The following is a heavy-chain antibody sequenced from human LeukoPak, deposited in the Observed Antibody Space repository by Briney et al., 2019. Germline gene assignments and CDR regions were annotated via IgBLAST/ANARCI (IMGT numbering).Heavy chain of an antibody. CDR2: TYYRSKWYN. CDR1: GDSVSSNSAA. D-gene: IGHD3-22*01. Sequence: SQTLSHTCAISGDSVSSNSAAWNWIRQSPSRGLEWLGRTYYRSKWYNDYAVSVKSRITINPDTSKNQFSLQMNSVTPEDTAVYYCAREAYYYDSSRPHDAFDIWGQGTMVTFSS. J-gene: IGHJ3*02. CDR3: AREAYYYDSSRPHDAFDI. V-gene: IGHV6-1*01.